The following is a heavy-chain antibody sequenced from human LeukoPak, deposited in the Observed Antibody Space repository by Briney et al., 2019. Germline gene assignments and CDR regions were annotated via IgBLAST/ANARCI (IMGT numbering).Heavy chain of an antibody. V-gene: IGHV4-39*07. Sequence: PSETLSLTCTVSGGSISSSSYYWGWIRQPPGKGLEWIGSIYYSGSTYYNPSLKSRVTISVDTSKNQFSLKLSSVTAADTAVYYCARGARGVQLWFPGPYYFDYWGQGTLVTVSS. CDR1: GGSISSSSYY. J-gene: IGHJ4*02. D-gene: IGHD5-18*01. CDR3: ARGARGVQLWFPGPYYFDY. CDR2: IYYSGST.